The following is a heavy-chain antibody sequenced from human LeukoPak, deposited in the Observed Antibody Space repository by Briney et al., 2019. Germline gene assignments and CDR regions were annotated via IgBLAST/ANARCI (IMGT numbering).Heavy chain of an antibody. CDR1: GYTLTGYY. CDR2: INPNTCCT. V-gene: IGHV1-2*06. D-gene: IGHD2-8*02. CDR3: ARDHLRGESTGGYHFDY. J-gene: IGHJ4*02. Sequence: GASVQVSCKASGYTLTGYYLHWVRQAPGQGHEWMGRINPNTCCTNRAQKFQGRVTITRDKSISTAYVELSRLRSDNTAVYYCARDHLRGESTGGYHFDYWGQGTLVTVSS.